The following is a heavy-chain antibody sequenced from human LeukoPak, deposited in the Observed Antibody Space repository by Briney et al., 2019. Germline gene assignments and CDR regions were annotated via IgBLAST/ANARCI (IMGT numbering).Heavy chain of an antibody. V-gene: IGHV3-73*01. D-gene: IGHD6-19*01. CDR2: IKSKVNNYAT. J-gene: IGHJ4*02. Sequence: PGGSLRLSCAASGFTFSDSAMHWVRQASGKGLEWVGRIKSKVNNYATAYAASVKGRFTISRDDSKNTAYLQMNSLKTEDTAVYYCTGLRAVAGDDVFDYWGQGTLVTVSS. CDR3: TGLRAVAGDDVFDY. CDR1: GFTFSDSA.